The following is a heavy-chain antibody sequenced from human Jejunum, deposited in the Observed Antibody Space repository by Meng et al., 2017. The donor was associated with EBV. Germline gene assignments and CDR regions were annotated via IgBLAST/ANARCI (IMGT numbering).Heavy chain of an antibody. CDR2: AVITFGTT. Sequence: QVQLVQSGAEVNKPGSSVKVSCKTSGYTVSSYSISWVRQAPGKELEWMGGAVITFGTTNYAQRFQDRLTITADRSTSTVYMELTSLTSEDAGVYYCARTFCTGGVCYGGVDYLGQGTLVTVSS. J-gene: IGHJ4*02. V-gene: IGHV1-69*06. CDR3: ARTFCTGGVCYGGVDY. D-gene: IGHD2-8*02. CDR1: GYTVSSYS.